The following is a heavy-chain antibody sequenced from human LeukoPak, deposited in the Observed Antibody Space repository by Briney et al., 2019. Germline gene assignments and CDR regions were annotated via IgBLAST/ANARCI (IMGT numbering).Heavy chain of an antibody. CDR2: INPNSGGT. J-gene: IGHJ4*02. Sequence: ASLKVSCKASGYTFTGYNMHWVRQTPGQGLEGMGWINPNSGGTNYAQKFQGRVTMTRDTSISTAYMELSRLRSDDTAVYYCARGSPSSDWGQGTLVTVSS. V-gene: IGHV1-2*02. CDR3: ARGSPSSD. CDR1: GYTFTGYN.